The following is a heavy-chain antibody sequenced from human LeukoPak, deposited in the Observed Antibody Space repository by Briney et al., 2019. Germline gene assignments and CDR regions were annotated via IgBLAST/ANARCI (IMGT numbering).Heavy chain of an antibody. V-gene: IGHV3-30*02. Sequence: GGSLRLSCAASGFTFSSYGMHWVRQAPGKGLEWVAFIRYDGSNKYYADSVKGRFTISRDNSKNTLYLQMNSLRAEDTAVYYCAKGPRRDIAASSYYWGQGTLVTVSS. J-gene: IGHJ4*02. CDR1: GFTFSSYG. D-gene: IGHD6-13*01. CDR2: IRYDGSNK. CDR3: AKGPRRDIAASSYY.